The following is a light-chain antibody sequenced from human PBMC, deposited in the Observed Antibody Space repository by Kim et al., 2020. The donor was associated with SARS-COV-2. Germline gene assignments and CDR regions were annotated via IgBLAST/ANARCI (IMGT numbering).Light chain of an antibody. V-gene: IGKV3-15*01. CDR3: QQHSKWPLT. J-gene: IGKJ4*01. CDR2: GAS. CDR1: ESIDAG. Sequence: VYPGKRATLSCRASESIDAGLAWYQQKPGQGPRLLIHGASTRATGVPARFSGSGSGTEFTLTINSLQSDDFAIYYCQQHSKWPLTFGGGTKVDIK.